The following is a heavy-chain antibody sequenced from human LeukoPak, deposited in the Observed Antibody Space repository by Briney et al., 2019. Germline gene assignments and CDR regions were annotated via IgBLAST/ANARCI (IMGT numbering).Heavy chain of an antibody. CDR2: INSDGSST. Sequence: GGSLRLSCAASGNYWMHWVRQAPGKGLVWVSRINSDGSSTSYADSVKGRFTISRDNAKNTLYLQMNSLRAEDTAVYYCARGGAYDFWSGYYSHYFDYWGQGTLVTVSS. CDR3: ARGGAYDFWSGYYSHYFDY. CDR1: GNYW. D-gene: IGHD3-3*01. J-gene: IGHJ4*02. V-gene: IGHV3-74*01.